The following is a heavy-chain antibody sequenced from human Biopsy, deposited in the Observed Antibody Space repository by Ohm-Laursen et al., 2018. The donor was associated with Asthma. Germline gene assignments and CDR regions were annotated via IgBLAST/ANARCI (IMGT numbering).Heavy chain of an antibody. CDR1: GDTLTERS. CDR2: FDIEDGEA. CDR3: ARGGGAHFQH. J-gene: IGHJ1*01. Sequence: ASVKVSCKVSGDTLTERSIHWVRQAPGKGLEWMGGFDIEDGEASYAQKFKGRVTLTKDPSTDTVYMEVSSLRSEDTAVYYCARGGGAHFQHWGQGTLVAVSS. D-gene: IGHD2-21*01. V-gene: IGHV1-24*01.